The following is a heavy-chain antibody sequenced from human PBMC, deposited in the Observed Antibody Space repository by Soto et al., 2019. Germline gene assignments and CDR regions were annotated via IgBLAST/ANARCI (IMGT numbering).Heavy chain of an antibody. J-gene: IGHJ6*03. CDR3: ASAAPYYYYMDV. CDR2: MNPNSGNT. Sequence: ASVKVSCKASGYTFTSYDINWVRQATGQGLEWMGWMNPNSGNTGYAQKFQGRVIMTRNTSISTAYMELSSLRSEDTAVYYCASAAPYYYYMDVWGKGTTVTVSS. D-gene: IGHD6-6*01. V-gene: IGHV1-8*01. CDR1: GYTFTSYD.